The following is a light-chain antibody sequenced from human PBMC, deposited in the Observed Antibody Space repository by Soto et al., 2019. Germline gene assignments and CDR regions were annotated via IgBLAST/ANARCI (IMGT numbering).Light chain of an antibody. J-gene: IGKJ4*01. V-gene: IGKV4-1*01. Sequence: DIVMTQSPNSRAVSLGERATINCRSSQSVLLTSNNKNYLAWYQQKPGQPPKVLISWASTRESGVPDRFSGSGSGTDFTLTITSLQAEDVAVYYCQQYYTTLTFGGGTKVEIK. CDR3: QQYYTTLT. CDR2: WAS. CDR1: QSVLLTSNNKNY.